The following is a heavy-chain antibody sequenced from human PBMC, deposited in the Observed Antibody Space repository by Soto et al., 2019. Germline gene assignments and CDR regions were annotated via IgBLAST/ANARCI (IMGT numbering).Heavy chain of an antibody. CDR3: ARDVTSYYASRMDV. Sequence: EVQLVESGGGLVQPGGSLRLSCVASGIPVSSNYMTWVRQAPGKGLEWVSVLHSGGDTYYANSVKGRFTISRHDSTNALFLQMNSLTAEDAAVYCCARDVTSYYASRMDVWGQGTTVTVSS. CDR1: GIPVSSNY. V-gene: IGHV3-53*04. J-gene: IGHJ6*01. CDR2: LHSGGDT. D-gene: IGHD3-10*01.